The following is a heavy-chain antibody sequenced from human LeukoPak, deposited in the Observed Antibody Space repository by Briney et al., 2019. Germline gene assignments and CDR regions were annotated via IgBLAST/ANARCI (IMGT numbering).Heavy chain of an antibody. CDR1: GFTFSSYA. CDR3: AKTLPGIAAAGDGYYFDY. V-gene: IGHV3-23*01. D-gene: IGHD6-13*01. J-gene: IGHJ4*02. CDR2: ISGSGGST. Sequence: GGSLRLSCAASGFTFSSYAMSWVRQAPGKGLEWVSAISGSGGSTYCADSVKGRFTISRDNSKNTLYLQMNSLRAEDTAVYYCAKTLPGIAAAGDGYYFDYWGQGTLVTVSS.